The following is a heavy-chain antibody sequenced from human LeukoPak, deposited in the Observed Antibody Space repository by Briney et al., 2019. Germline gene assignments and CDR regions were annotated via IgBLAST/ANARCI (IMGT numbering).Heavy chain of an antibody. D-gene: IGHD2-2*01. Sequence: PGGSLRLSCAAPGFTFSSYWMHWVRQAPGKGLVWVSRINSDGSSTSYADSVKGRFTISRDNAKNTLYLQMNSLRAEDTAVYYCARADIVVVPAAIGLADYYGMDVWGQGTTVTVSS. CDR3: ARADIVVVPAAIGLADYYGMDV. V-gene: IGHV3-74*01. CDR1: GFTFSSYW. J-gene: IGHJ6*02. CDR2: INSDGSST.